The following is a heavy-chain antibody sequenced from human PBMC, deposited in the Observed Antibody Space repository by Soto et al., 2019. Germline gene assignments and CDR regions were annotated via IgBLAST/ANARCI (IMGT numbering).Heavy chain of an antibody. Sequence: QVQLVQSGAEVKKPGSSVKVSCKASGGTFSSYAISWVRQAPGQGLEWMGGIIPIFGTTNYAQKFQGRVTITAGESTSTAYMELSSLRSEDTAVYYCARVVTVVKSFHYWYFDLWGRGTLVTVSS. CDR2: IIPIFGTT. CDR1: GGTFSSYA. J-gene: IGHJ2*01. CDR3: ARVVTVVKSFHYWYFDL. V-gene: IGHV1-69*12. D-gene: IGHD2-15*01.